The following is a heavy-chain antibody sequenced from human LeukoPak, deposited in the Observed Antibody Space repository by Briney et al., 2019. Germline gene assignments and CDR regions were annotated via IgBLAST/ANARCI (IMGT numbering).Heavy chain of an antibody. CDR1: GFTFSSYW. J-gene: IGHJ6*02. D-gene: IGHD3-16*01. CDR2: INHNGNVN. V-gene: IGHV3-7*03. Sequence: GGSLRLSCAAPGFTFSSYWMNWVRQAPGKGLEWMASINHNGNVNYYVDSVKGRFTISRDNAKNSLYLQMSNLRAEDTAVYFCARGGGLDVWGQGATVTVSS. CDR3: ARGGGLDV.